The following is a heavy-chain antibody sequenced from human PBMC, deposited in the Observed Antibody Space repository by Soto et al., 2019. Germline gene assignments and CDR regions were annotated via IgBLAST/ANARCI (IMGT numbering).Heavy chain of an antibody. J-gene: IGHJ3*02. D-gene: IGHD3-16*01. CDR2: IVVGSGNT. CDR3: AADTYYDYIWGSYSAFDI. V-gene: IGHV1-58*02. Sequence: ASVKVSCKASGFTFTSSAMQWVRQARGQRLEWIGWIVVGSGNTNYAQKFQERVTITRDMSTSTAYMELSSLRSEDTAVYYCAADTYYDYIWGSYSAFDIWGQGTMVTVSS. CDR1: GFTFTSSA.